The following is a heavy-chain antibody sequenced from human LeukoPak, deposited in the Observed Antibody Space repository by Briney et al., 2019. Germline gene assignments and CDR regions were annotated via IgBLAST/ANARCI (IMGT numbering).Heavy chain of an antibody. CDR2: ISDNGGST. Sequence: PGTSLRLSCAASGFTFSSYAMSWVRQAPGKGLEWVSAISDNGGSTYYGDSVKGRFTISRDSSKNTLYREMSSLRAEDTAVYYCAADSSDAFDIWGQGTMVTVSS. J-gene: IGHJ3*02. D-gene: IGHD3-22*01. CDR1: GFTFSSYA. CDR3: AADSSDAFDI. V-gene: IGHV3-23*01.